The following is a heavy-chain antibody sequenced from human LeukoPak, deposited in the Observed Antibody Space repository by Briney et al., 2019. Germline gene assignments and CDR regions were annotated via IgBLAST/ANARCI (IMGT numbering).Heavy chain of an antibody. CDR3: AGYCSGGSCTTFDY. J-gene: IGHJ4*02. CDR2: ISGSGGST. V-gene: IGHV3-23*01. Sequence: GGSLRLSCAASGFTFNSYAMSWVRQAPGEGLEWVSAISGSGGSTYYADSVKGRFTISRDNAKNSLYLQMNSLRAEDTALYYCAGYCSGGSCTTFDYWGQGTLVTVSS. D-gene: IGHD2-15*01. CDR1: GFTFNSYA.